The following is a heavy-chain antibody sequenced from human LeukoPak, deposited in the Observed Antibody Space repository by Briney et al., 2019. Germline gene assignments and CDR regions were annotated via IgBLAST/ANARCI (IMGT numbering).Heavy chain of an antibody. CDR3: ARERDSSGYYLLDY. V-gene: IGHV3-33*01. Sequence: GRSLRLSYAASGFTFSSYGMHWVRQAPGKGLEWVAVIWYDGSNKYYVDSVKGRFTISRDNSKNTLYLQMNSLRAEDTAVYYCARERDSSGYYLLDYWGQGTLVTVSS. CDR2: IWYDGSNK. CDR1: GFTFSSYG. J-gene: IGHJ4*02. D-gene: IGHD3-22*01.